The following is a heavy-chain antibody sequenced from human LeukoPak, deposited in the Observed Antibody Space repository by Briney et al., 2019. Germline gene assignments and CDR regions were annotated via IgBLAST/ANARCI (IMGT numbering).Heavy chain of an antibody. CDR3: ARPHYDFWSGYVPFDY. D-gene: IGHD3-3*01. V-gene: IGHV1-46*01. CDR2: INPSGGGT. Sequence: GASVKVSCKASGYTFTSYYMHWVRQAPGQGLEWMGIINPSGGGTSYAQKFQGRVTMTRDMSTSTVYMELSSLRSEDTAVYYCARPHYDFWSGYVPFDYWGQGTLVTVSS. J-gene: IGHJ4*02. CDR1: GYTFTSYY.